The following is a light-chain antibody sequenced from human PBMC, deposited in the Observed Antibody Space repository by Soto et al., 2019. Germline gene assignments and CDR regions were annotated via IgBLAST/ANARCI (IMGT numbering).Light chain of an antibody. CDR2: SNN. CDR3: ATWDDSLNGWV. Sequence: QSVLTQSPSASGTPGQRVTISCSGSRSNIGSNNVNWYQQLPGTAPKLLIYSNNQRPSGVPDRLSGSKSGTSASLAISGLQSEDEADYYCATWDDSLNGWVFGGGTKLTVL. V-gene: IGLV1-44*01. J-gene: IGLJ3*02. CDR1: RSNIGSNN.